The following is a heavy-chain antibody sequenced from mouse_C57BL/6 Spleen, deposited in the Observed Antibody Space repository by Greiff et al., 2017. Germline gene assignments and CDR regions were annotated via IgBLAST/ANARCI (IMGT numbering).Heavy chain of an antibody. CDR2: ISDGGSYT. V-gene: IGHV5-4*01. D-gene: IGHD2-4*01. CDR1: GFTFSSYA. Sequence: EVQLVESGGGLVKPGGSLKLSCAASGFTFSSYAMSWVRQTPEKRLEWVATISDGGSYTYYPDNVKGRFTISRDNAKNNLYLQMSHLKSEDTAMYYCARDGGVFERYDYDYAMDYWGQGTSVTVSS. J-gene: IGHJ4*01. CDR3: ARDGGVFERYDYDYAMDY.